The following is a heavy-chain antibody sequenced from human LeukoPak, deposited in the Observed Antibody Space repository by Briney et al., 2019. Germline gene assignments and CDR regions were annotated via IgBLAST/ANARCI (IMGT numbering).Heavy chain of an antibody. CDR3: ARLYYDSSGYYDFPDY. V-gene: IGHV4-59*08. J-gene: IGHJ4*02. D-gene: IGHD3-22*01. Sequence: SETLSLTCGVYGGSFSGYHWTWIRLRPGKGLEWIGYIYYSGSTNYNPSLKSRVTISVDTSKNQFSLKLSSVTAADTAVYYCARLYYDSSGYYDFPDYWGQGTLVTVSS. CDR2: IYYSGST. CDR1: GGSFSGYH.